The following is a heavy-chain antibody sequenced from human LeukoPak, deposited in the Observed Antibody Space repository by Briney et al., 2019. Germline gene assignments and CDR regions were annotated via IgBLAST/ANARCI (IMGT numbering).Heavy chain of an antibody. Sequence: TSETLSLTCTVSGGSISSYYWSWIRQPPGEGLEWIGYIYYSGSTNYNPSLKSRVTISVDTSKNQFSLKLSSVTAADTAVYYCARDRVARGLDYWGQGTLVTVSS. CDR1: GGSISSYY. V-gene: IGHV4-59*01. CDR2: IYYSGST. CDR3: ARDRVARGLDY. D-gene: IGHD3-3*01. J-gene: IGHJ4*02.